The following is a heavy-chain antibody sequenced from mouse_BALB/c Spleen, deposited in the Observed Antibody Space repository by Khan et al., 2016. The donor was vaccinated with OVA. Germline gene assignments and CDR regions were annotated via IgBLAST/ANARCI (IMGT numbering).Heavy chain of an antibody. CDR1: GYSFTGYF. V-gene: IGHV1-20*02. Sequence: VQLKESGPELVKPGASVKISCKASGYSFTGYFMNWVMQSHGKSLEWIGRINPHIGETFYNQKFKGKAILTVDESSSTVHMELRSLASEDSAVYYCARKNGSGFDYWGQGTTLTVSS. CDR2: INPHIGET. CDR3: ARKNGSGFDY. D-gene: IGHD1-1*01. J-gene: IGHJ2*01.